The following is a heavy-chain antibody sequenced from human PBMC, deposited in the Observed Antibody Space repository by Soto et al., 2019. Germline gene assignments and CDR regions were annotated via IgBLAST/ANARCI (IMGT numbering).Heavy chain of an antibody. CDR3: ARVLRTVAGSYYYYYYGMDV. Sequence: SETLSLTCAVSGYSISSGYYWGWIRQPPGKGLEWIGSIYHSGSTYYNPSLKSRVTISVDTSKNQFSLKLSSVTAADTAVYYCARVLRTVAGSYYYYYYGMDVWGQGTTVT. CDR2: IYHSGST. J-gene: IGHJ6*02. D-gene: IGHD6-19*01. V-gene: IGHV4-38-2*01. CDR1: GYSISSGYY.